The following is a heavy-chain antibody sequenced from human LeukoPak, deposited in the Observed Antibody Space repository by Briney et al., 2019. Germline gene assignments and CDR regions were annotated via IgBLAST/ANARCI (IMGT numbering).Heavy chain of an antibody. CDR2: INPNSGGT. CDR3: ARGPYCTNGVCSDKWFDP. J-gene: IGHJ5*02. CDR1: GYTFTGYY. Sequence: ASVKVSCKSTGYTFTGYYMHWVRQAPAQGLEWMGRINPNSGGTNYAHKFQGRVTMTRDTSISTAYMGLSRLRSDDTAVYYCARGPYCTNGVCSDKWFDPWGQGTLVTVSS. D-gene: IGHD2-8*01. V-gene: IGHV1-2*06.